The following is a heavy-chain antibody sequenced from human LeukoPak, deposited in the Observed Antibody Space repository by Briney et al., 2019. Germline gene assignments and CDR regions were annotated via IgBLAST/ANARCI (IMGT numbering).Heavy chain of an antibody. CDR1: GGSISSSSYY. J-gene: IGHJ4*02. CDR3: ATALSNYYDSSVKLIFGY. V-gene: IGHV4-39*01. Sequence: SETLSLTCTVSGGSISSSSYYWGWIRQPPGKGLEWIGSIYYSGSTYYNPSLKSRVTISVDTSKNQFSLKLSSVTAADTAVYYCATALSNYYDSSVKLIFGYWGQGTLVTVSS. CDR2: IYYSGST. D-gene: IGHD3-22*01.